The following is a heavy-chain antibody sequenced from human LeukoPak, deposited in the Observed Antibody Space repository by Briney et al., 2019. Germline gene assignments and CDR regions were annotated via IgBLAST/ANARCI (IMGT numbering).Heavy chain of an antibody. CDR3: ASSRWLVRFGY. D-gene: IGHD6-19*01. CDR2: IYYSGST. CDR1: GGSISSGSYY. V-gene: IGHV4-39*07. Sequence: SETLSLTCTVSGGSISSGSYYWGWIRQPPGKGLEWIGSIYYSGSTYYNPSLKSRVTISVDTSKNQFSLKLSSVTAADTAVYYCASSRWLVRFGYWGQGTLVTVSS. J-gene: IGHJ4*02.